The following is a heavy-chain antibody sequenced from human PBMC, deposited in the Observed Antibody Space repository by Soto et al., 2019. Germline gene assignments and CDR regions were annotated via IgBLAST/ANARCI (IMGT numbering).Heavy chain of an antibody. J-gene: IGHJ4*02. V-gene: IGHV3-73*01. D-gene: IGHD1-26*01. CDR3: HPLVSWDIFFED. CDR2: IRNKADSYAT. CDR1: GFTFSGSH. Sequence: EVQLVESGGGLVQPGGSLKLSCAASGFTFSGSHIHWVRQASGTGLEWVGCIRNKADSYATAYSASVEGRFTISRDDSRSNMYLQMSSVKPEDTAVYYFHPLVSWDIFFEDWGQGTLVTVSS.